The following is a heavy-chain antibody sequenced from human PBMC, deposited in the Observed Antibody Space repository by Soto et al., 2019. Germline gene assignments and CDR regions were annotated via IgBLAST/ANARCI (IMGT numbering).Heavy chain of an antibody. CDR2: IYYSGST. J-gene: IGHJ5*02. CDR3: ARGSGVVVVAATGGFNWFDP. Sequence: TLSLTCTVSGGSISSGGYYWSWIRQHPGKGLEWIGYIYYSGSTYYNPSLKSRVTISVDTSKNQFSLKLSSVTAADTAVYYCARGSGVVVVAATGGFNWFDPWGQGTLVTVSS. V-gene: IGHV4-31*03. D-gene: IGHD2-15*01. CDR1: GGSISSGGYY.